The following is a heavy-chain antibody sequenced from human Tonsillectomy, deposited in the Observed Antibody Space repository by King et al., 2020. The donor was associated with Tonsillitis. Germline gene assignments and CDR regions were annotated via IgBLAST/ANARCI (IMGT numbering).Heavy chain of an antibody. CDR1: GGTFSSYA. J-gene: IGHJ5*02. V-gene: IGHV1-69*01. Sequence: QLVQSGAEVKKPGSSVKVSCKISGGTFSSYAINWVRQAPGQGLEWMGGILPIFNKADYAQNFQGRVTITADEPTSTAYMEMSSLTSGDTAVYYCARGAAAPASWLDPWGQGTLVTVSS. CDR3: ARGAAAPASWLDP. D-gene: IGHD2-15*01. CDR2: ILPIFNKA.